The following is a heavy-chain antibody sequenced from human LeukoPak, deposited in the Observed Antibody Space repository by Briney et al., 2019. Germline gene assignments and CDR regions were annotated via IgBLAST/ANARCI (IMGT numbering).Heavy chain of an antibody. D-gene: IGHD5-12*01. CDR3: AREGRVSGYDFDC. CDR1: GFTFSSYW. J-gene: IGHJ4*02. V-gene: IGHV3-74*03. Sequence: GGSLRLSCAASGFTFSSYWMHWVRQAPGKGLMWVSRINSDGSSITYADSVKGRFTISRDNAKNTLYLQMNSLRVEDTAVYYCAREGRVSGYDFDCWGQGTLVTVSS. CDR2: INSDGSSI.